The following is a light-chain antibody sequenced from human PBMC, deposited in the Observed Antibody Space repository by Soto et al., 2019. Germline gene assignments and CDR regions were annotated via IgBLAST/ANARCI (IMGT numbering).Light chain of an antibody. Sequence: EISMTQSPGTLSVSPGERATLSCRAAQGVTTNFAWYQQKSGQSPRLLIYDVSNRATGVPARFSGSGSETDFTLTISGLRSEDSAVYFCQQYNNWPFSFGQGTRLEIK. CDR1: QGVTTN. V-gene: IGKV3-15*01. CDR3: QQYNNWPFS. J-gene: IGKJ5*01. CDR2: DVS.